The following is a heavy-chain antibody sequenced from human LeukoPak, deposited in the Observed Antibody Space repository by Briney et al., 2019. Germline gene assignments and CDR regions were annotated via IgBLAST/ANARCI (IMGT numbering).Heavy chain of an antibody. V-gene: IGHV3-30*04. CDR1: GFTFSSYA. D-gene: IGHD3-10*01. J-gene: IGHJ6*03. CDR3: ARVARGDYYYYYMDV. CDR2: IPYDGSNK. Sequence: GGSLRLSCAASGFTFSSYAMHWVRQAPGKGLEWVAVIPYDGSNKYYADSVKGRFTISRDNSKDTLYLQMNSLRAEDTALYYCARVARGDYYYYYMDVWGKGTTVTVSS.